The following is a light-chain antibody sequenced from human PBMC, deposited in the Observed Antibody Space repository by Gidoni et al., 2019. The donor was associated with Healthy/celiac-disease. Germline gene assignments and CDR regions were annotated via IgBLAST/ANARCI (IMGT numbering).Light chain of an antibody. CDR3: QQYYSYPWT. CDR2: AAS. V-gene: IGKV1-8*01. CDR1: QGISSY. J-gene: IGKJ1*01. Sequence: AIRLTHSPSSFSASTGDRVTITCRASQGISSYLAWYQQKPGKAPKLLIYAASTLQSGVPSRFSGRGSGTDFTLTISCLQSEDFATYYCQQYYSYPWTFGQGTKVEIK.